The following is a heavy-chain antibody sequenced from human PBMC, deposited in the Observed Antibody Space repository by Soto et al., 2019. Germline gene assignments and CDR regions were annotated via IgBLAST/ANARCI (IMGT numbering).Heavy chain of an antibody. CDR1: GGSISSYY. V-gene: IGHV4-59*01. Sequence: SETLSLTCTVSGGSISSYYWSWIRQPPEKGLEWVGYIYYSGSTNYNPSLKSRVTISVETSKNQFSLKLSSVTAADTAVYYCARANAVAAPQFDYWGQGTLVTVSS. J-gene: IGHJ4*02. CDR3: ARANAVAAPQFDY. CDR2: IYYSGST. D-gene: IGHD6-19*01.